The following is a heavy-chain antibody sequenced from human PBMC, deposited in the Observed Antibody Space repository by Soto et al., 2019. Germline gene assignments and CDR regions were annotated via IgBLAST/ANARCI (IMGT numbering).Heavy chain of an antibody. J-gene: IGHJ6*03. Sequence: EVQLVESGGGLVQPGGSLRLSCAASGFARSSYWMTWVRQAPGKGLEWVASIDNYGSEIHYVGSVKGRFTISRDNAKNSVYLQMNSLRAEDSAVYYCATYSGYALPMDVWGKGTTVTVSS. V-gene: IGHV3-7*01. D-gene: IGHD5-12*01. CDR1: GFARSSYW. CDR3: ATYSGYALPMDV. CDR2: IDNYGSEI.